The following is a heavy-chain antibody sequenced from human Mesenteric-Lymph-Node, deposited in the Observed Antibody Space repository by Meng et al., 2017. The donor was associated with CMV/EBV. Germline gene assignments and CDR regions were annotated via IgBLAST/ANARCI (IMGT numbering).Heavy chain of an antibody. D-gene: IGHD2-2*01. V-gene: IGHV4-31*03. CDR1: GGSISSGGYY. J-gene: IGHJ5*02. CDR2: IYYSGST. Sequence: SETLSLTCTVSGGSISSGGYYWSWIRQHPGKGLEWIGYIYYSGSTYYNPSLKSRVTISEDTSKNQFSLKLSSVTAADTAVYYCARGHIVVVPAARFSWFDPWGQGTLVTVSS. CDR3: ARGHIVVVPAARFSWFDP.